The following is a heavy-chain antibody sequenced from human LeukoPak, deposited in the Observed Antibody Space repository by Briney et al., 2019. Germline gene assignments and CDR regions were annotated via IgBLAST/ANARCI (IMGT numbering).Heavy chain of an antibody. V-gene: IGHV4-39*01. J-gene: IGHJ3*02. D-gene: IGHD1-7*01. CDR3: ARQNYNPDAFDI. CDR1: GGSISSSSYY. CDR2: IYYIENT. Sequence: PSETLSLTCTVSGGSISSSSYYWAWIRRPPGKGLEWIGSIYYIENTYYNPSLKSRVTLSVDTSENQFSLNLTSVTAADTAVYYCARQNYNPDAFDIWGQGTMVTVSS.